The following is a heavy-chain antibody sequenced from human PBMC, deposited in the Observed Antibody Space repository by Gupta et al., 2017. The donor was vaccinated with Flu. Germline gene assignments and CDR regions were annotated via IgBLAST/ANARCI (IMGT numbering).Heavy chain of an antibody. CDR2: ILYDGSYK. D-gene: IGHD2-15*01. Sequence: QVQLVESGGGVVQPGRSLRLSCVVSGFSFHTYGMHWVRQAPGQGLEWVALILYDGSYKSYVDSVKGRFTVSRDNSKNALYLQMSSLRAEDTATYYGAKDQREYCDGGMGYSQIFHYGGQGSLVTVSS. V-gene: IGHV3-30*18. CDR3: AKDQREYCDGGMGYSQIFHY. J-gene: IGHJ4*02. CDR1: GFSFHTYG.